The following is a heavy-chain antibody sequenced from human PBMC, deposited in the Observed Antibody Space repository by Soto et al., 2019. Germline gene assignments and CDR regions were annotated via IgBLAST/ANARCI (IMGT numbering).Heavy chain of an antibody. J-gene: IGHJ6*02. CDR3: ARDRESSGWYEDYYYGMDV. CDR2: IYHRGST. Sequence: PSETLSLTCAVSSASIRSRNWWSWVRQPPGPGLEWIGEIYHRGSTNYNPSLKSRFTISLDKSKNQFSLKLSSVTAADTAVYYCARDRESSGWYEDYYYGMDVWGQGTTVS. D-gene: IGHD6-19*01. V-gene: IGHV4-4*02. CDR1: SASIRSRNW.